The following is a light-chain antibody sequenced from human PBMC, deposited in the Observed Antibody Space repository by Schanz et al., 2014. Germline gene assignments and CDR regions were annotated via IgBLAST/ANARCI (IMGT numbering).Light chain of an antibody. J-gene: IGLJ3*02. Sequence: QSVLTRPPSASGTPGQRVTISCSGSSSNIGSNSVNWYQQLPGTAPKVLIYFNDQRPSGVPDRFSASKSGTSASLAITGLQSEDEADYYCAAWDDSLNGRNWVFGGGTKLTVL. CDR2: FND. V-gene: IGLV1-44*01. CDR3: AAWDDSLNGRNWV. CDR1: SSNIGSNS.